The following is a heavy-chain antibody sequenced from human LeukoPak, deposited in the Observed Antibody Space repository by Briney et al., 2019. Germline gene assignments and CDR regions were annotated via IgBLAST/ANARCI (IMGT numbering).Heavy chain of an antibody. CDR1: GGSFSGYY. V-gene: IGHV4-34*01. CDR3: AAVPESYYTVYYFNY. Sequence: SETLSLTCAVYGGSFSGYYWSWIRQPPGKGLEWIAEINHSGSSKYNPSLKSRVTISVDTSKHQFSLKLTSVTAADTAVYYCAAVPESYYTVYYFNYWGQGTLVTVSS. D-gene: IGHD3-10*01. CDR2: INHSGSS. J-gene: IGHJ4*02.